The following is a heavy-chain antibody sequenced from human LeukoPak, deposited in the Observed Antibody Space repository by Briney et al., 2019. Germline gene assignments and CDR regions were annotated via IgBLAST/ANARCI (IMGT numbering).Heavy chain of an antibody. Sequence: PGESLKISCKGSGSRFTSYWIGWVRQMPGEGLEWMGIIYPGDSDTRYSPSFQGQVTISAAKSISTAYLQWSSLKASDTAMYYCARFRIAAAAYYFDYWGPGTLVTVSS. CDR3: ARFRIAAAAYYFDY. CDR2: IYPGDSDT. J-gene: IGHJ4*02. CDR1: GSRFTSYW. D-gene: IGHD6-13*01. V-gene: IGHV5-51*01.